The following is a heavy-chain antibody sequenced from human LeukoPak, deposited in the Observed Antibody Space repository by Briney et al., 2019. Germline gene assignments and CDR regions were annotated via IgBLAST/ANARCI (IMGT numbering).Heavy chain of an antibody. J-gene: IGHJ4*02. CDR2: IGIDSGNT. CDR1: GFPFIEYS. Sequence: GGSLRLSCTASGFPFIEYSMNWVRQVPGKGLEWISYIGIDSGNTKYADSVRGRFTISADKAKNSLYLQMNSLRVEDTAVYYCARDHNYAFDNWGQGTLASVAS. V-gene: IGHV3-48*01. D-gene: IGHD1-1*01. CDR3: ARDHNYAFDN.